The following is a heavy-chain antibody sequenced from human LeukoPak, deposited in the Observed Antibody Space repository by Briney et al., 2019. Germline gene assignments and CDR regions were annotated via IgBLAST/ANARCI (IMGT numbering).Heavy chain of an antibody. CDR3: AREIGATIPKFDY. Sequence: SQTLSLTCTVSGGSISSGGYYWSWIRQHPGKGLEWIGYIYYSGSTYYNPSLKSRVTISVDTSKNQFSLKLSSVTAADTAVYYCAREIGATIPKFDYWGQGTLVTVSS. D-gene: IGHD5-12*01. J-gene: IGHJ4*02. CDR1: GGSISSGGYY. CDR2: IYYSGST. V-gene: IGHV4-31*03.